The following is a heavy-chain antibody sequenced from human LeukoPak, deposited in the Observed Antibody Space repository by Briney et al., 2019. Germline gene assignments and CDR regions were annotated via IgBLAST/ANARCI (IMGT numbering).Heavy chain of an antibody. J-gene: IGHJ4*02. CDR3: ARGKGDRGRDGYNYLFDY. Sequence: SETLSLTCTVSSGSISSYYWSWIRRPPGKGLEWIGYIYYSGSTNYNPSLKSRVTISVDTSKNQFSLKLSSVTAADTAVYYCARGKGDRGRDGYNYLFDYWGQGTLVTVSS. D-gene: IGHD5-24*01. CDR2: IYYSGST. CDR1: SGSISSYY. V-gene: IGHV4-59*01.